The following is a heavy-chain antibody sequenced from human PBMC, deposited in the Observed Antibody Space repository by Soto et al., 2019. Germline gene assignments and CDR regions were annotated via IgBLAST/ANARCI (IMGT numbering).Heavy chain of an antibody. Sequence: ASVKTSCKASGYTFTSYYMHWVRQAPGQGLEWMGIINPSGGSTSYAQKFQGRVTMTRDTSTSTVYMELSSLRSEDTAVYYCARNPSKGTTADYYYGMDVWGQGTTVTVSS. J-gene: IGHJ6*02. CDR3: ARNPSKGTTADYYYGMDV. D-gene: IGHD4-4*01. CDR2: INPSGGST. V-gene: IGHV1-46*01. CDR1: GYTFTSYY.